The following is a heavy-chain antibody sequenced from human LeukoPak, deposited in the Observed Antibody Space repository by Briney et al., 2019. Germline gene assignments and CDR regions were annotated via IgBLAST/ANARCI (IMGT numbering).Heavy chain of an antibody. J-gene: IGHJ4*02. V-gene: IGHV3-7*01. D-gene: IGHD3-22*01. CDR2: IKQDGSEK. Sequence: GGSLRLSCVASGFTFSSYWMSWVCQAPGKGLEWVANIKQDGSEKYYVDSVRGRFTISRDNVKNSLYLQMNSLRAEDTAVYYCARGGKFYYDSSGYPGDYWGQGTLVTVSS. CDR3: ARGGKFYYDSSGYPGDY. CDR1: GFTFSSYW.